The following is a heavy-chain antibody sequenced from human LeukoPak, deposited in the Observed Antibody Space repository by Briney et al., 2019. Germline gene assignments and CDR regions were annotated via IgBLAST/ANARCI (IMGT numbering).Heavy chain of an antibody. CDR1: GFTFSSYS. V-gene: IGHV3-21*01. J-gene: IGHJ4*02. Sequence: GGSLRFSCAASGFTFSSYSMNWVRQAPGKGLEWVSSISSSSSYIYYADSVKGRFTISRDNAKNSLYLQMNSLRAEDTAVYYCASAESGWYDYWGQGTLVTVSS. D-gene: IGHD6-19*01. CDR2: ISSSSSYI. CDR3: ASAESGWYDY.